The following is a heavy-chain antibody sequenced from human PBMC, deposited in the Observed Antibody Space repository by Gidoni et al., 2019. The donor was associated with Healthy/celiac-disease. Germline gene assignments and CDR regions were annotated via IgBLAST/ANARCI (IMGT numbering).Heavy chain of an antibody. CDR1: GFTVSSNY. J-gene: IGHJ4*02. CDR3: ARGNTTVVTYVDY. D-gene: IGHD4-17*01. V-gene: IGHV3-53*02. Sequence: EVQLVETGGGLIQPGGSLRLSCAASGFTVSSNYMSWVRQAPGKGLEWVSVIYSGGSTYYADSVKGRFTISRDNSKNTLYLQMNSLRAEDTAVYYCARGNTTVVTYVDYWGQGTLVTVSS. CDR2: IYSGGST.